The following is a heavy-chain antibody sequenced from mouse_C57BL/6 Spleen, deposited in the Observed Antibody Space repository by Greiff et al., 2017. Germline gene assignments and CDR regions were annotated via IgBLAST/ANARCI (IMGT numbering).Heavy chain of an antibody. V-gene: IGHV5-17*01. CDR3: AGPRHGSSLAWFAY. CDR1: GFTFSDYG. J-gene: IGHJ3*01. D-gene: IGHD1-1*01. CDR2: ISSGSSTI. Sequence: EVKLVESGGGLVKPGGSLKLSCAASGFTFSDYGMHWVRQAPEKGLEWVAYISSGSSTIYYADTVKGRFTISRDNAKNTLFLQMTSLRSEDTAMXYCAGPRHGSSLAWFAYWGQGTLVTVSA.